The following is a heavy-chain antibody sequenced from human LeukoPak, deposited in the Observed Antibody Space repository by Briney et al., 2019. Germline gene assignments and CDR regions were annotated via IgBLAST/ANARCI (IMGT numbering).Heavy chain of an antibody. V-gene: IGHV1-69*01. CDR1: GGTFSSYA. CDR3: ARDFHSNFDY. J-gene: IGHJ4*02. D-gene: IGHD4-11*01. CDR2: IIPIFGTA. Sequence: ASVKVSCKASGGTFSSYAISLVRQAPGQGLEWMGGIIPIFGTANYAQKFQGRVTITADESTSTAYMELSSLRSEDTAVYYCARDFHSNFDYWGQGTLVTVSS.